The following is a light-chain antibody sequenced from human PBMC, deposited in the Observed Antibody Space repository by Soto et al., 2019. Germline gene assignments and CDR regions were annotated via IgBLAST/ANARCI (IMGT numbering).Light chain of an antibody. CDR2: EVT. CDR1: SSDVGAYNY. Sequence: QSVLTQPASVSGSPGQSITISCTGTSSDVGAYNYVSWYQHHPGKVPKLLIYEVTNRPSGVSDRFSGSKSGNTASLTISGLQAEDEADYYCTSHAGSNNYVFGTGTKVTVL. J-gene: IGLJ1*01. V-gene: IGLV2-14*01. CDR3: TSHAGSNNYV.